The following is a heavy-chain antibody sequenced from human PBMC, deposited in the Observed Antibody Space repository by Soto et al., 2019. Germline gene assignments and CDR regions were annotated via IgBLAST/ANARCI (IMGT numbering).Heavy chain of an antibody. Sequence: GGSLRLSCAASGFTVSSNYMSWVRQAPGKGLEWVSVIYSGGSTYYADSVKGRFTISRDNSKNTLYLQMNSLRAEDTAVYYCATIPEYSSSSYYYYMDVWGKGTTVTVSS. CDR3: ATIPEYSSSSYYYYMDV. V-gene: IGHV3-53*01. J-gene: IGHJ6*03. CDR2: IYSGGST. D-gene: IGHD6-6*01. CDR1: GFTVSSNY.